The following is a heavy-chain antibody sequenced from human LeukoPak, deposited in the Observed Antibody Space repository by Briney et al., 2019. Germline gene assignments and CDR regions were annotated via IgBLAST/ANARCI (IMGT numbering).Heavy chain of an antibody. J-gene: IGHJ4*02. D-gene: IGHD4/OR15-4a*01. Sequence: GGSLRLSCAASGFTFSSYAMSWVRQAPGEGLEWVSGISDNGGGRYYADSVKGRFTISRDNSKNMLYLQMNSLRAEDTAVYYCAKESGALGAPLYDYWGRGILVTASS. CDR2: ISDNGGGR. V-gene: IGHV3-23*01. CDR1: GFTFSSYA. CDR3: AKESGALGAPLYDY.